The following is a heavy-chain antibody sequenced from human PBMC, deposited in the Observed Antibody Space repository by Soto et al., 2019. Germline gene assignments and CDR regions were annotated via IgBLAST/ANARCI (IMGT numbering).Heavy chain of an antibody. J-gene: IGHJ5*02. V-gene: IGHV4-59*08. Sequence: QVQLQESGPGLVKPSETLSLTCTVSGGSISSYYWSWIRQPPGKGLEWIGYIYYSGSTNYNPSLKSRVTISVDTSKNQFSLKLSSVTAADTAVYYCARRTYDYIRGSYRYWFDPWGQGTLVTVSS. CDR3: ARRTYDYIRGSYRYWFDP. D-gene: IGHD3-16*02. CDR2: IYYSGST. CDR1: GGSISSYY.